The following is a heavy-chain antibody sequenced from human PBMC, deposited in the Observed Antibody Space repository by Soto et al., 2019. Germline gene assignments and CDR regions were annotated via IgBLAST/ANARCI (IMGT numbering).Heavy chain of an antibody. CDR1: VYDFTRTW. CDR3: ARLVGETDSYGVH. D-gene: IGHD4-17*01. V-gene: IGHV5-51*01. Sequence: GGSLQISCKGSVYDFTRTWIGWVRQLPGKGLDWMGIIYPGDSEARYSPSFQGQVTISADKSISTAYLQWSSLKTSDTAMYFRARLVGETDSYGVHWGQ. J-gene: IGHJ1*01. CDR2: IYPGDSEA.